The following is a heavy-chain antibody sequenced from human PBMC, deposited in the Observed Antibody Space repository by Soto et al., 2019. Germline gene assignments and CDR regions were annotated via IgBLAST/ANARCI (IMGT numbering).Heavy chain of an antibody. V-gene: IGHV4-34*01. CDR3: ARAWYYFDY. D-gene: IGHD2-8*02. CDR1: GDSISGSQW. Sequence: SETLSLTCAVSGDSISGSQWWSWIRQPPGKGLEWIGEINHSGSTNYNPSLKSRVTISVDTSKNQFSLKLSSVTAADTAVYYCARAWYYFDYWGQGTLVTVSS. J-gene: IGHJ4*02. CDR2: INHSGST.